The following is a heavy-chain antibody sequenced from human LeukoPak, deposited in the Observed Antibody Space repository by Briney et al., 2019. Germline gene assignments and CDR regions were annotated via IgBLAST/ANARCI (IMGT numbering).Heavy chain of an antibody. CDR2: INHSGST. J-gene: IGHJ4*02. D-gene: IGHD6-19*01. CDR3: ARLNPGIAVASTYYFDY. CDR1: GGSFSGYY. Sequence: SETLSLTCAVYGGSFSGYYWSWIRQPPGKGLEWIGEINHSGSTNYNPSLKSRVTISVDTSKNQFSLKLSSVTAADTAVYYCARLNPGIAVASTYYFDYWGQGTLVTVSS. V-gene: IGHV4-34*01.